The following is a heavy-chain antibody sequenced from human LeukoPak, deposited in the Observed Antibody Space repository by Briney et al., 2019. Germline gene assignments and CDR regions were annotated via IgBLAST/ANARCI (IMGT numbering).Heavy chain of an antibody. Sequence: PGGSLRLSCAASGFTFSNHWMSWVRQAPGKGLEWVANIKQDGSEKYYVDSVKGRFTISRDNAKNSLYLQMNSLRDEDTAVYYCGRWGGGSCYDCWGQGTLVTVSS. CDR1: GFTFSNHW. CDR3: GRWGGGSCYDC. V-gene: IGHV3-7*01. J-gene: IGHJ4*02. CDR2: IKQDGSEK. D-gene: IGHD2-15*01.